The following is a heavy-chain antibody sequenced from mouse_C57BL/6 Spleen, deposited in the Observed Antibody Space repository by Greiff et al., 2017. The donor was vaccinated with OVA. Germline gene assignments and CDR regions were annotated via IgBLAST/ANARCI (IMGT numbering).Heavy chain of an antibody. CDR2: IDPSDSET. V-gene: IGHV1-52*01. CDR3: ASGSSAWFAY. CDR1: GYTFTSYW. J-gene: IGHJ3*01. Sequence: VQLQQPGAELVRPGSSVKLSCKASGYTFTSYWMHWVKQRPIQGLEWIGNIDPSDSETHYNQKFKDKATLTVDKSSSTADLQLSSLTSEDSAVYYCASGSSAWFAYWGQGTLVTVSA. D-gene: IGHD3-1*01.